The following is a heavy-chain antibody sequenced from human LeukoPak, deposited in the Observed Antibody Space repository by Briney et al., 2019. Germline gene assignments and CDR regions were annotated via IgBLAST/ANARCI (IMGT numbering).Heavy chain of an antibody. CDR2: FSGSGGST. J-gene: IGHJ3*02. D-gene: IGHD3-16*01. CDR3: AKDLSSWGPSSDAFDI. CDR1: GFTFSSYA. Sequence: GGSLRLSCAASGFTFSSYAMSWVRQAPGKGLECISGFSGSGGSTYYADSVKGRFTISRDNSKNTLYLQMNSLRAEDTAVYYCAKDLSSWGPSSDAFDIWGQGTMVTVSS. V-gene: IGHV3-23*01.